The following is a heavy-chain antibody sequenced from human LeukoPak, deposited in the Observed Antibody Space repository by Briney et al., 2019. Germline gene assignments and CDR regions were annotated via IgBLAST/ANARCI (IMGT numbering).Heavy chain of an antibody. D-gene: IGHD2-8*01. CDR3: AKDGLMRFFDY. CDR1: GFIFSSYD. V-gene: IGHV3-30*18. Sequence: GGSLRLSCAASGFIFSSYDMYWVRQAPGKGLEWVAVVSNDGNNKQYADSVKGRFTISRDNSKNTLYLQMNSLRADDTAVYHCAKDGLMRFFDYWGQGTLVTVSS. CDR2: VSNDGNNK. J-gene: IGHJ4*02.